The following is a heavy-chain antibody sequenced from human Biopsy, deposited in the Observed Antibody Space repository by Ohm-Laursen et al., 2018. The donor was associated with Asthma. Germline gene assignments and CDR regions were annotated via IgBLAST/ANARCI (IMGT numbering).Heavy chain of an antibody. CDR1: GYIFTTYT. CDR3: ARAAGDYYGSARPYGMDV. V-gene: IGHV7-4-1*01. Sequence: ASVKVSCRASGYIFTTYTMNWVRQAPGQGLEWMGWINTDTGNPTYAQDFTGRFVFSLDTSVSTAYLQISSLKAEDTAVYYCARAAGDYYGSARPYGMDVWGQGTTVTVSS. CDR2: INTDTGNP. D-gene: IGHD3-10*01. J-gene: IGHJ6*02.